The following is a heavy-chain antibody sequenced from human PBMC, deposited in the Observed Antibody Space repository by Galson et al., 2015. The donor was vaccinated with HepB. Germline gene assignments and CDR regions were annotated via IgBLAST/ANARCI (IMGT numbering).Heavy chain of an antibody. CDR2: IYYSGST. D-gene: IGHD6-19*01. Sequence: ETLSLTCTVSGGSISSYYWSWIRQPPGKGLEWIGYIYYSGSTNYNPSLKSRVTISVDTSKNQFSLKLSSVTAADTAVYYCAREGSGWPDHQFDYWGQGTLVTVSS. V-gene: IGHV4-59*01. J-gene: IGHJ4*02. CDR1: GGSISSYY. CDR3: AREGSGWPDHQFDY.